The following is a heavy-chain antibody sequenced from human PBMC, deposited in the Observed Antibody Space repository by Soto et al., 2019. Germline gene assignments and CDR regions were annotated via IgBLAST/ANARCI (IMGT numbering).Heavy chain of an antibody. Sequence: LRLSCLVSGFTVNTNYMYWVRQAPGRGLERVSAMYSGRDIHYADSVKGRFTISRDTSENTLYLRMDKLRVEDTAVYFCVSRIPSWVFDYWGQGTLVTVSS. J-gene: IGHJ4*01. CDR2: MYSGRDI. D-gene: IGHD3-16*01. V-gene: IGHV3-53*01. CDR3: VSRIPSWVFDY. CDR1: GFTVNTNY.